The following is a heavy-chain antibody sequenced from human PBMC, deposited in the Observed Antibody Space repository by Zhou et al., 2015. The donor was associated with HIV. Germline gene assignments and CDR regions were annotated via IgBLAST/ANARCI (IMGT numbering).Heavy chain of an antibody. V-gene: IGHV1-3*05. CDR3: ARDRQLLWFGELNGGYYYGMDV. CDR1: GYTFTSYA. Sequence: QVQLVQSGAEEKKPGASVKVSCKASGYTFTSYAMHWVRQAPGQRLEWMGWINAGNGNTKYSQKFQGRVTITRDTSASTAYMELSSLRSEDTAVYYCARDRQLLWFGELNGGYYYGMDVWGQGP. J-gene: IGHJ6*02. D-gene: IGHD3-10*01. CDR2: INAGNGNT.